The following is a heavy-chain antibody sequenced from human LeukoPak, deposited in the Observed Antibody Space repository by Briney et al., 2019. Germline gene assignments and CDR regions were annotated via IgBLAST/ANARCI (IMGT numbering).Heavy chain of an antibody. CDR3: ARFGRPRVGVVTTKYYYMDV. J-gene: IGHJ6*03. CDR2: INHSGST. CDR1: GGSFSGYY. V-gene: IGHV4-34*01. D-gene: IGHD3-3*01. Sequence: SETLSLTCAVYGGSFSGYYWSWIRQPPGKGLEWIGEINHSGSTNYNPSLKSRVTISVDTSKNQFSLKLSSVTAADTAVYYCARFGRPRVGVVTTKYYYMDVWGKGTTVTVS.